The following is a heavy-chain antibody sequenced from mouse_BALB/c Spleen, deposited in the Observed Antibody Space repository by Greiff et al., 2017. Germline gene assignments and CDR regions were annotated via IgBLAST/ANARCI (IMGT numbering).Heavy chain of an antibody. V-gene: IGHV5-12-2*01. CDR2: ISNGGGST. CDR1: GFTFSSYT. CDR3: ARHDGYQFAY. J-gene: IGHJ3*01. D-gene: IGHD2-3*01. Sequence: EVKLVESGGGLVQPGGSLKLSCAASGFTFSSYTMSWVRQTPEKRLEWVAYISNGGGSTYYPDTVKGRFTISRDNAKNTLYLQMSSLKSEDTAMYYCARHDGYQFAYWGQGTLVTVSA.